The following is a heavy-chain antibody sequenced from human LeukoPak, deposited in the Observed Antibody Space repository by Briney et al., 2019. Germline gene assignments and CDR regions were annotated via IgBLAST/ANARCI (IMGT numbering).Heavy chain of an antibody. J-gene: IGHJ6*03. CDR2: IYYSGST. CDR3: ARDGYRKYGAYYYYYMDV. V-gene: IGHV4-39*07. D-gene: IGHD3-16*02. CDR1: GGSISSSSYY. Sequence: PSETLSLTCTVSGGSISSSSYYWGWIRQPPGKGLEWIGSIYYSGSTYYNPSLKSRVTISVDTSKNQFSLNLSSVTAADTAVHYCARDGYRKYGAYYYYYMDVWGKGTTVTVSS.